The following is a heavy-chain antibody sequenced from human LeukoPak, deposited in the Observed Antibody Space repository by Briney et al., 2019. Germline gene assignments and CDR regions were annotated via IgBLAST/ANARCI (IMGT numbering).Heavy chain of an antibody. V-gene: IGHV4-61*01. J-gene: IGHJ4*02. CDR1: GGSVSSGSYY. CDR2: VYYSGST. Sequence: PSETLSLTCTVSGGSVSSGSYYWSWIRQPPGKGLEWIGYVYYSGSTNYNPSLKSGVTISVDTSKNQFSLKLSSVTAADTAVYYCARKRGGSYSLRLDYWGQGTLVTVSS. CDR3: ARKRGGSYSLRLDY. D-gene: IGHD1-26*01.